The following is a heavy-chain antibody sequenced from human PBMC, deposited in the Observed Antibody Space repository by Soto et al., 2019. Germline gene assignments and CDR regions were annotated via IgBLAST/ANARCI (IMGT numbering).Heavy chain of an antibody. D-gene: IGHD6-13*01. CDR2: IYSGGST. Sequence: GGSLRLSCAASGFTVSSNYMSWVRQAPGKGLEWVSVIYSGGSTYYADSVKGRFTISRHNSKNTLYLQMNSLRAEDTAVYYCASWGSSSWYTFDYWGQGTLVTVSS. CDR3: ASWGSSSWYTFDY. V-gene: IGHV3-53*04. CDR1: GFTVSSNY. J-gene: IGHJ4*02.